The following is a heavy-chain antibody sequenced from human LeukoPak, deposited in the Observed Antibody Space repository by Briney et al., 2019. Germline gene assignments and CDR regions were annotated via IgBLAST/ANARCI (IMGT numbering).Heavy chain of an antibody. CDR1: GFIFSDYG. CDR2: IRSDGSNE. V-gene: IGHV3-30*02. D-gene: IGHD6-19*01. Sequence: GGSLRLPCAASGFIFSDYGMHWVRQAPGKGLEWVAFIRSDGSNEYYSDSVKGRFTISRDNSKNTLYLQMNSLRAEDTAVYYCAKDANSGWSDFDYWGQGTLVTVSS. CDR3: AKDANSGWSDFDY. J-gene: IGHJ4*02.